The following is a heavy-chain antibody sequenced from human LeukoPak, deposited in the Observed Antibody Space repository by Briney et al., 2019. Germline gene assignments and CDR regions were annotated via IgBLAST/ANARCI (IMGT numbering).Heavy chain of an antibody. CDR2: IDWNSGRI. CDR1: GFTIHDHA. CDR3: ATQDIAAAGGATIYGMDV. Sequence: GRSLRLSCVGSGFTIHDHAMHWVRQAPGKGLEWVSGIDWNSGRIGYADSVKGRFTISRDNSKNTLYLQMNSLRAEDTAVYYCATQDIAAAGGATIYGMDVWGQGTTVTVSS. J-gene: IGHJ6*02. D-gene: IGHD6-13*01. V-gene: IGHV3-9*01.